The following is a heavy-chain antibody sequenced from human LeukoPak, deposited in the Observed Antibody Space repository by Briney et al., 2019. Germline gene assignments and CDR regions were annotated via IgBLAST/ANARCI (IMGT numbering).Heavy chain of an antibody. CDR3: ARERLNLAYCGGDCYSDDYYYGMDV. D-gene: IGHD2-21*02. CDR1: GYTFTSYA. V-gene: IGHV7-4-1*02. J-gene: IGHJ6*02. CDR2: INTNTGNP. Sequence: ASVKVSCKASGYTFTSYAMNWVRQAPRQGLEWMGWINTNTGNPTYAQGFTGRFVFSLDTSVSTAYLQISSLKAEDTAVYYCARERLNLAYCGGDCYSDDYYYGMDVWGQGTTVTVSS.